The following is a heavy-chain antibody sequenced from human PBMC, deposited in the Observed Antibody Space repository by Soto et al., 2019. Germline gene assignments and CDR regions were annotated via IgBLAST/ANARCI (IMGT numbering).Heavy chain of an antibody. CDR1: GFTFSTSS. Sequence: EVQLVESGGGLVKPGGSLRLSCAASGFTFSTSSLYWVRQAPGKGLEWVSSISSRSYTYYADSVKGRFTISRDNAKNSLYLQMNSLRAEDTAVYYCARAIGYAFDIWGQGTMVTVYS. CDR2: ISSRSYT. D-gene: IGHD1-26*01. CDR3: ARAIGYAFDI. V-gene: IGHV3-21*01. J-gene: IGHJ3*02.